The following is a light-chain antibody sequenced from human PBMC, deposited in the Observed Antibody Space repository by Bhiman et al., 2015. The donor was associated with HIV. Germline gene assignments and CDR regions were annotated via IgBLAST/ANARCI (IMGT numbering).Light chain of an antibody. Sequence: QSVLTQPPSASGTPGQRVTISCSGSSSNIGTNTVNWYQQLPGTAPKLLIYSNNQRPSGVPDRFSGSKSGTSASLAISGLQAEDEADYYCLSYDSSLNYYVFGTGTKVTVL. CDR2: SNN. V-gene: IGLV1-44*01. CDR3: LSYDSSLNYYV. J-gene: IGLJ1*01. CDR1: SSNIGTNT.